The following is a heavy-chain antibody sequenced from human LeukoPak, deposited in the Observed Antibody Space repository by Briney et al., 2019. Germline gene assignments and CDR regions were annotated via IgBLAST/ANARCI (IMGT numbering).Heavy chain of an antibody. CDR1: GFTFSSFS. V-gene: IGHV3-23*01. Sequence: GGSLRLSCATSGFTFSSFSMNWVRQAPGKGLEWVSGISDSGGSTYYADSVKGRFTISRDNSKNTLYLQMNSLRAEDTAVYYCAKNGGYSYGACEYWGQGTLVTVSS. CDR2: ISDSGGST. D-gene: IGHD5-18*01. J-gene: IGHJ4*02. CDR3: AKNGGYSYGACEY.